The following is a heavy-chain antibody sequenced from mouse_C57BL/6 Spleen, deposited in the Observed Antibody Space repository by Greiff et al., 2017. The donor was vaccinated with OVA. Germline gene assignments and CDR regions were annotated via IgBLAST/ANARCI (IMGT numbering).Heavy chain of an antibody. J-gene: IGHJ4*01. Sequence: EVKLMESGEGLVKPGGSLKLSCAASGFTFSSYAMSWVRQTPEKRLEWVAYISSGGDYIYYADTVKGRFTISRDNARNTLYLQLSSLKSEDTAVYYCTRGGLRSEAMDYWGQGTSVTVSS. CDR3: TRGGLRSEAMDY. D-gene: IGHD1-1*01. CDR2: ISSGGDYI. V-gene: IGHV5-9-1*02. CDR1: GFTFSSYA.